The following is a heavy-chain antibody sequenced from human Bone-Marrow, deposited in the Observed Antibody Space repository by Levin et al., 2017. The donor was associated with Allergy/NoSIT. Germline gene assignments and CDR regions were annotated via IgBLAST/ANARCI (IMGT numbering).Heavy chain of an antibody. CDR3: VRRVDT. J-gene: IGHJ3*02. V-gene: IGHV3-21*03. Sequence: GGSLRLSCIASGFSFSSDDMNWVRQAPGKGLEWISFITADNVMLHYADSVVGRFSISRDNAKNSLSLQMSRLRVEETAVYYCVRRVDTWGEGRMVTVS. CDR1: GFSFSSDD. CDR2: ITADNVML.